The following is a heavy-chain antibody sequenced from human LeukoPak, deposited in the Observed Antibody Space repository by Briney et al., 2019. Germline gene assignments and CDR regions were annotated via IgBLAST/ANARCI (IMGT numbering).Heavy chain of an antibody. CDR2: IYSGGST. CDR1: GFTVSSNY. CDR3: ARDFDYYYYGMDV. V-gene: IGHV3-66*01. Sequence: GGSLRLSCAASGFTVSSNYMSWVRQAPGKGLEWGSVIYSGGSTYYADSVKGRFTISRDNSKNTLYLQMNSLRAEDTAVYYCARDFDYYYYGMDVWGQGTTVTVSS. J-gene: IGHJ6*02.